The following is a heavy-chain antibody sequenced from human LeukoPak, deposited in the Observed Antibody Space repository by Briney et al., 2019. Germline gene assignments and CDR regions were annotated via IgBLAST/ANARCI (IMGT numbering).Heavy chain of an antibody. CDR2: IYYSGNT. CDR3: ARGHDYFDY. J-gene: IGHJ4*02. V-gene: IGHV4-30-4*08. CDR1: GDSISSGDYY. Sequence: SETLSLTCTVSGDSISSGDYYWSWIRQPPGKGLEWIGYIYYSGNTYYNPSLQSRVTISVDTSKNQFSLNLSSVTAADTAVFYCARGHDYFDYWGQGTLVIVSS.